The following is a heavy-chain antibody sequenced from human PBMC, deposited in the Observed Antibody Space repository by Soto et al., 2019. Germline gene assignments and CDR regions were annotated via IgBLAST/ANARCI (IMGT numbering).Heavy chain of an antibody. CDR3: ASQQAIVTAKDNWFDT. CDR1: GGSFSGYY. D-gene: IGHD2-2*01. Sequence: PSETLSLTCAVYGGSFSGYYWSWIRQPPGKGLEWIGEINHSGSTNYNPSLKSRVTISVDTSKNQFSLKLSSVSAADTAVYYCASQQAIVTAKDNWFDTWGQGTLVTVSS. CDR2: INHSGST. J-gene: IGHJ5*02. V-gene: IGHV4-34*01.